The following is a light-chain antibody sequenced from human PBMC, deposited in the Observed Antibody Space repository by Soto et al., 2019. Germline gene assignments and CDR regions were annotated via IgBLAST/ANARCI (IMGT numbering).Light chain of an antibody. Sequence: DIQMTQSPSSLSASVGDRVTITCRASQSISRYLNWYQQKPGKAPNLLIYVASSLQSEVPSRFSGSGSGTDFTLTFTSLQPEDFATYYCQQSFGTPITFGQGTRLEIK. CDR3: QQSFGTPIT. CDR1: QSISRY. CDR2: VAS. J-gene: IGKJ5*01. V-gene: IGKV1-39*01.